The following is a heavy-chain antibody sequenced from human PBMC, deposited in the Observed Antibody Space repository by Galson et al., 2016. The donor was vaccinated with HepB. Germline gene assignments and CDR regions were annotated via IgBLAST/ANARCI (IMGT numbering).Heavy chain of an antibody. D-gene: IGHD3-10*01. CDR3: ARELGLRGIRMDV. CDR1: GGSFSDYS. CDR2: INHSGRT. Sequence: SETLSLTCAVYGGSFSDYSWSWIRQSPGRGLEWIGEINHSGRTDYNPSLMSRVTVSVDTSKNQFSLNLKSVTAADTAVYYCARELGLRGIRMDVWGQGTTVIVSS. J-gene: IGHJ6*02. V-gene: IGHV4-34*01.